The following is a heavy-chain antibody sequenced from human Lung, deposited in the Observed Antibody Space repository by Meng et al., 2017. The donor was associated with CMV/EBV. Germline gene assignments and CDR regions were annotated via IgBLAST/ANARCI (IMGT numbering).Heavy chain of an antibody. Sequence: GEXXTISCTASGFTFSTYDFHWVRQPTGKGLEWVSSIGTVGDTYSIGSVKGRFIISREDAKNSVYLQMNGLRDGDMGLYYCARARSPTHFDYGAQGALVTVSS. V-gene: IGHV3-13*01. CDR1: GFTFSTYD. CDR2: IGTVGDT. CDR3: ARARSPTHFDY. J-gene: IGHJ4*02.